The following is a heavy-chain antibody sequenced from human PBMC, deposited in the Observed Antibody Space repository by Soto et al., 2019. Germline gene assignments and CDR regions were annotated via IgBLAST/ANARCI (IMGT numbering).Heavy chain of an antibody. CDR1: GFTFSSYA. CDR3: AKVYYCSGGSCPEPDDAFDI. CDR2: ISGSGGST. J-gene: IGHJ3*02. V-gene: IGHV3-23*01. D-gene: IGHD2-15*01. Sequence: GGSLRLSCAASGFTFSSYAMSWVRQAPGKGLEWVSAISGSGGSTYYADSVKGRFTISRDNSKNTLYLQMNSLRAEDTAVYYCAKVYYCSGGSCPEPDDAFDIWGQGTMVTVSS.